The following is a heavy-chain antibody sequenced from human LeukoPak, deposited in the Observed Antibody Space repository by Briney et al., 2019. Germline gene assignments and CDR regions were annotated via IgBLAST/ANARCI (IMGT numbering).Heavy chain of an antibody. CDR3: AKGWFGELLLIDY. Sequence: GGSLRLSCAASGFTFSSYGMHWVRQAPGKGLEWVAVISHDGSNKYYADSVKGRFTIPRDDSKNTLYLQMNSLRAEDTAVYYCAKGWFGELLLIDYWGQGTLVTVSS. J-gene: IGHJ4*02. V-gene: IGHV3-30*18. D-gene: IGHD3-10*01. CDR1: GFTFSSYG. CDR2: ISHDGSNK.